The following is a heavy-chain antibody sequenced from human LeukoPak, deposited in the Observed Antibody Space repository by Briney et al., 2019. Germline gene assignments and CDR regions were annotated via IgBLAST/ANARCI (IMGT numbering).Heavy chain of an antibody. CDR1: GYTFTGYY. Sequence: ASVKVSCKASGYTFTGYYVHWVRQAPGQGLEWMGWINPNSGGTNYAQKFQGRVTTTRDTAISTAYMELSRLRSDDTAVYYCATALSPGIAAAGKRRALDYWGQGTLVTVSS. CDR3: ATALSPGIAAAGKRRALDY. CDR2: INPNSGGT. J-gene: IGHJ4*02. D-gene: IGHD6-13*01. V-gene: IGHV1-2*02.